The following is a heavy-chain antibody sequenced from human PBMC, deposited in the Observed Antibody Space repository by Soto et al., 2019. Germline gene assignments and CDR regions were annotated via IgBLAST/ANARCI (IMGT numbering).Heavy chain of an antibody. CDR2: IVPDGRNQ. V-gene: IGHV3-30-3*01. Sequence: QVQLVEFGGGVVQPGRSLRLSCVASGSPFDVHWVRQAPGKGPEWVAHIVPDGRNQYWADSVKGRFTGSRDNAKNTVYLQMNSLRTEDTAVYYCARGPTHGAFDLCGQGTIVTVSS. CDR1: GSPFD. CDR3: ARGPTHGAFDL. J-gene: IGHJ3*01.